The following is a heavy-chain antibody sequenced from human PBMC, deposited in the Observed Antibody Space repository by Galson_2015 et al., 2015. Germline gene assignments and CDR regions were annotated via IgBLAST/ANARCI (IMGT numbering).Heavy chain of an antibody. CDR3: ARVDCSGDSCFSASY. Sequence: SVKVSCKASGYTFFYYGITWVRQAPGQRLEWMGWISVDNDKTNYAQKFQGRVTMTTDTSTSTAYMELRGLGSDDTAVYYCARVDCSGDSCFSASYWGQGTLVTVSS. CDR1: GYTFFYYG. J-gene: IGHJ4*02. D-gene: IGHD2-15*01. V-gene: IGHV1-18*01. CDR2: ISVDNDKT.